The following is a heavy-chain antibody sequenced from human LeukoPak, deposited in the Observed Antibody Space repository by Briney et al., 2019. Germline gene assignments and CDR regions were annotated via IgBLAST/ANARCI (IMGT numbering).Heavy chain of an antibody. V-gene: IGHV4-39*01. CDR2: IYYSGST. CDR3: ARRPYYGPRWFDP. CDR1: GGSIGSSSYY. D-gene: IGHD3-10*01. Sequence: SETLSLTCTVSGGSIGSSSYYWGWIRQPPGKGLEWIGSIYYSGSTYYNPSLKSRVTISVDTSKNQFSLKLSSVTAADTAVYYCARRPYYGPRWFDPWGQGTLVTVSS. J-gene: IGHJ5*02.